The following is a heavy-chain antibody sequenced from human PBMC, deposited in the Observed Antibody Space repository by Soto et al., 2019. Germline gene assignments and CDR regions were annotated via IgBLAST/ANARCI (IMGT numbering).Heavy chain of an antibody. CDR2: IDPSDSYT. V-gene: IGHV5-10-1*01. CDR1: GYSFTSYW. Sequence: PGESRKISCKGSGYSFTSYWISWVRQMPGKGLEWMGRIDPSDSYTNYSPSFQGHVTISADKSISTAYLQWSSLKASDTAMYYCARGERIAVAGTKDFDYWGQGTLVTVSS. D-gene: IGHD6-19*01. CDR3: ARGERIAVAGTKDFDY. J-gene: IGHJ4*02.